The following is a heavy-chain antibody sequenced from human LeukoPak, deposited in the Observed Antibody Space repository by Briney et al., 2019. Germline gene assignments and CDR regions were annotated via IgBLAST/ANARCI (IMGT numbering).Heavy chain of an antibody. CDR2: INPNSGGT. CDR3: ARANALHCSSTSCLFDY. V-gene: IGHV1-2*04. J-gene: IGHJ4*02. D-gene: IGHD2-2*01. Sequence: ASVKVSCKASGYTFTYYYMHWVRQAPGQGLEWMGWINPNSGGTYSAQKFQGWVTMTRDTSISTAYMELSRLTSDDTAVYYCARANALHCSSTSCLFDYWGQGTLVTVSS. CDR1: GYTFTYYY.